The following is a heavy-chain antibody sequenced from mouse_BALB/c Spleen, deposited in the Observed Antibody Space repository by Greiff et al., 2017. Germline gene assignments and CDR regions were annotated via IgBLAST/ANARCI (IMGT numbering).Heavy chain of an antibody. CDR1: GYTFTSYW. CDR2: IDPSDSYT. J-gene: IGHJ4*01. Sequence: QVQLQQPGAELVKPGASVKMSCKASGYTFTSYWMHWVKQRPGQGLEWIGVIDPSDSYTSYNQKFKGKATMTADTSSNTAYLQLSSLTSEDTAVYYCNGGAMDYWGQGTSVTVSS. CDR3: NGGAMDY. V-gene: IGHV1S127*01.